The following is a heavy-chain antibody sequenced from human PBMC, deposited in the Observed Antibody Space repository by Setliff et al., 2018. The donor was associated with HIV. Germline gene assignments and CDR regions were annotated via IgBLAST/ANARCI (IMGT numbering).Heavy chain of an antibody. CDR1: GFTLSHYG. CDR2: MWSHGRTT. D-gene: IGHD3-10*01. CDR3: TKYASGNWHYGS. Sequence: PGGSLRLSCEASGFTLSHYGMHWVRQAPGKGLEWVALMWSHGRTTHYADSVKGRFTISRDESKNTLYLQMNTLRVEDTAVYYCTKYASGNWHYGSWGQGTLVTVSS. V-gene: IGHV3-33*03. J-gene: IGHJ5*02.